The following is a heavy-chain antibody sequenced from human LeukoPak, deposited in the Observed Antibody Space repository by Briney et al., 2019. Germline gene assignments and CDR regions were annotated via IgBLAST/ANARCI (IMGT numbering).Heavy chain of an antibody. D-gene: IGHD3-22*01. CDR1: GGSISSGSYY. CDR3: ARGPYSYDSSGAFDI. Sequence: SETLSLTCTVSGGSISSGSYYWSWIRQPAGNGLEWIGHIYTSGSTNYNPSLKSRVTISVDTSKNQFSLKLSSVTAADTAVYFCARGPYSYDSSGAFDIWGQGTMVTVSS. J-gene: IGHJ3*02. V-gene: IGHV4-61*09. CDR2: IYTSGST.